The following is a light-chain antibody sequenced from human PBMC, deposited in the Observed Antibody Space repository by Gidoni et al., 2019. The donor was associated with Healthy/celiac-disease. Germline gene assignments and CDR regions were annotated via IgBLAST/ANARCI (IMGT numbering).Light chain of an antibody. V-gene: IGKV1-13*02. CDR3: QQFNSYPFT. Sequence: AIQLPPSPSSLSASVGDRVTITCRASQGISSALAWYQQKPGQAPTLLIYDASSLESGVPSRFSGSGSGTDFTLTISSLQPEDFAAYYCQQFNSYPFTFGPGTKVDIK. CDR2: DAS. J-gene: IGKJ3*01. CDR1: QGISSA.